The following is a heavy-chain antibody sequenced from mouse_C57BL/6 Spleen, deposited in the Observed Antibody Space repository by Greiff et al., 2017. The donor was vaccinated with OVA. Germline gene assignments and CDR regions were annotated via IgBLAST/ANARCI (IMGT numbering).Heavy chain of an antibody. Sequence: QVQLQQPGAELVMPGASVKLSCKASGYTFTSYWMHWVKQRPGQGLEWIGEIDPSDSYTNYNQKFKGKSTLTVDKSSSTAYMQLSSLTSEDSAVYYCARKDDGYPSFAYWGQGTLVTVSA. CDR2: IDPSDSYT. V-gene: IGHV1-69*01. CDR1: GYTFTSYW. D-gene: IGHD2-3*01. J-gene: IGHJ3*01. CDR3: ARKDDGYPSFAY.